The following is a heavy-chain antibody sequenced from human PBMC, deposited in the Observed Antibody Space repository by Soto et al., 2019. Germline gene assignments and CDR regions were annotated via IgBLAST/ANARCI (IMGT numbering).Heavy chain of an antibody. J-gene: IGHJ6*02. CDR3: AKAGIAARSFYYYGMDV. CDR1: GFTFSSYA. Sequence: EVQLLESGGGLVQPGGSLRLSCAASGFTFSSYAMSWVRQAPGKGLEWVSAISGSGGSTYYADSVKGRFTISRDNSKNTLYLQMNSLRAEDTAVYYCAKAGIAARSFYYYGMDVWGQGTTVTVSS. D-gene: IGHD6-6*01. CDR2: ISGSGGST. V-gene: IGHV3-23*01.